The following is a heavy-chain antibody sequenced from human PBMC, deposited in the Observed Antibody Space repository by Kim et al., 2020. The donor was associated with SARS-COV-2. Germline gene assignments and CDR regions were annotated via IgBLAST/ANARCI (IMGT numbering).Heavy chain of an antibody. Sequence: APVKGRFTISRDDSKNTLYLQMNSLKTEDTAVYYCTTEPPIAAAGTEDDYWGQGTLVTVSS. V-gene: IGHV3-15*01. J-gene: IGHJ4*02. CDR3: TTEPPIAAAGTEDDY. D-gene: IGHD6-13*01.